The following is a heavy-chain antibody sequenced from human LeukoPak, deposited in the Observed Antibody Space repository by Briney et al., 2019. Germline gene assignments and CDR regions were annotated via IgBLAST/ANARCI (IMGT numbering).Heavy chain of an antibody. CDR2: INPNSGGT. V-gene: IGHV1-2*02. CDR3: ARPRTGEYWYFNL. D-gene: IGHD1-1*01. Sequence: ASVKVSCKASGYTFTDYYMHWVRQAPGQGLEWMGWINPNSGGTNYAQKFEGRVTMTRDTSISTAYMELSRLRSDDTAVYYRARPRTGEYWYFNLWGRGTLVTVSS. J-gene: IGHJ2*01. CDR1: GYTFTDYY.